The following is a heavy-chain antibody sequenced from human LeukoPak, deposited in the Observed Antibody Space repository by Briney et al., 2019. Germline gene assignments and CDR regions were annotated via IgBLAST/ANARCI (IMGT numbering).Heavy chain of an antibody. CDR1: GFTFSSYS. Sequence: GGSLRLSCAASGFTFSSYSMNWVRQAPGKGLEWVSSISSSSSYISYADSVKGRFNISRDNAKNSLYLQMNSLRAEDTAVYYCASISGGDDSSGYYLFDYWGQGTLVTVSS. V-gene: IGHV3-21*01. D-gene: IGHD3-22*01. J-gene: IGHJ4*02. CDR2: ISSSSSYI. CDR3: ASISGGDDSSGYYLFDY.